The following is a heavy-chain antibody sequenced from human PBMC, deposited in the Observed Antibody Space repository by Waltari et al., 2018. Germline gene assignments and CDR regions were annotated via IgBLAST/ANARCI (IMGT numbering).Heavy chain of an antibody. D-gene: IGHD3-3*01. V-gene: IGHV4-34*01. CDR3: ARQKRAPSLRFLEWTNYYFDY. CDR1: GGSFSGYY. Sequence: QVQLQQWGAGLLKPSETLSLTCAVYGGSFSGYYWSWIRQPPGKGLEWIGEINHSGSTNYNPSLKSRVTISVDTSKNQFSLKLSSVTAADTAVYYCARQKRAPSLRFLEWTNYYFDYWGQGTLVTVSS. CDR2: INHSGST. J-gene: IGHJ4*02.